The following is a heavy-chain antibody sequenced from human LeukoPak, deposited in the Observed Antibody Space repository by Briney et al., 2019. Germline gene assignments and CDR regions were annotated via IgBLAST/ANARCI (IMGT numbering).Heavy chain of an antibody. J-gene: IGHJ6*03. CDR1: GGSISSYY. V-gene: IGHV4-59*01. Sequence: SETLSLTCTVSGGSISSYYWSWLRQPPGKGLAWIGYIYYSGSTNYNPSLKSRVTISVDTSKNQFSLKLSSVTAADTAVYYCARVDGGYKLYYYYYMDVWGKGTTVTISS. D-gene: IGHD5-24*01. CDR3: ARVDGGYKLYYYYYMDV. CDR2: IYYSGST.